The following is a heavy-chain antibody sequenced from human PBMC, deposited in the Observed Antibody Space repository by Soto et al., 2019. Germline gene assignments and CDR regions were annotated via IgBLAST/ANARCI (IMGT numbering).Heavy chain of an antibody. CDR2: IIPIFGTA. CDR1: GGTFSSYA. V-gene: IGHV1-69*13. D-gene: IGHD2-15*01. J-gene: IGHJ4*02. Sequence: SVKVSCKASGGTFSSYAISWVRQAPGQGLEWMGGIIPIFGTANYAQKFQGRVTITADESTSTAYMELSSLRSEDTAVYYCAQAALSDYYFDYWGQRTLVTVSS. CDR3: AQAALSDYYFDY.